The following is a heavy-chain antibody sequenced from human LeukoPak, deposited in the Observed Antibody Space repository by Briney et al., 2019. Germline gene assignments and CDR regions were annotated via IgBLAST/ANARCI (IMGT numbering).Heavy chain of an antibody. V-gene: IGHV4-59*01. Sequence: SETLSLTCTVSGGSISSYYWSWIRQPPGKGLEWIGYIYYSGSTNYNPSLKSRVTISVDTSKNQFSLKLSSVTAADTAVYYCAGNYCSGGSCYLPFDPWGQGTLVTVSS. CDR3: AGNYCSGGSCYLPFDP. J-gene: IGHJ5*02. CDR1: GGSISSYY. D-gene: IGHD2-15*01. CDR2: IYYSGST.